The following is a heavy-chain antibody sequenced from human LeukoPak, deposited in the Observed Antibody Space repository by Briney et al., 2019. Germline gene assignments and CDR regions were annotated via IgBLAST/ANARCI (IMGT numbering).Heavy chain of an antibody. CDR1: GGSISSYY. CDR3: ARDGGPTTPFDY. J-gene: IGHJ4*02. CDR2: IYYSGST. D-gene: IGHD4-11*01. Sequence: SETLSLTCTVSGGSISSYYWSWIRQPPGKGLEWIGYIYYSGSTNYNPSLKSRVTISVDTSKNQFSLKLSSVTAADTAVYYCARDGGPTTPFDYWGQGTLVTVSS. V-gene: IGHV4-59*01.